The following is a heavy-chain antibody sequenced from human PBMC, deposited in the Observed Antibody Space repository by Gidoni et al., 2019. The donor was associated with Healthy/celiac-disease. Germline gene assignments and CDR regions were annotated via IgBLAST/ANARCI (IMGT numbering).Heavy chain of an antibody. CDR2: IYYSVST. J-gene: IGHJ4*02. CDR3: ARDALSYCGGDCGFDY. V-gene: IGHV4-39*07. D-gene: IGHD2-21*02. CDR1: GGSISRSSYY. Sequence: QLPLPESGPALVKPSVTLSLTCPLSGGSISRSSYYWCWIRQPPGKGLEWIGSIYYSVSTYYNPSLKSRVTISGDTSKNQCYLKLSSVTAEDTAVYYCARDALSYCGGDCGFDYWGQGTLVTVSS.